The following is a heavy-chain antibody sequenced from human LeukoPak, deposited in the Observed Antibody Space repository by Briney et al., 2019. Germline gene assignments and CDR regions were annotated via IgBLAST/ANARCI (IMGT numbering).Heavy chain of an antibody. V-gene: IGHV1-2*02. CDR1: GYTFTGYY. J-gene: IGHJ4*02. CDR3: ARAELRFTMYYFDY. D-gene: IGHD3-3*01. Sequence: ASVKVSCKASGYTFTGYYMHWVRRAPGQGLEWMGWINPNSGGTNYAQKFQGRVTMTRDTSISTAYMELSRLRSDDTAVYYCARAELRFTMYYFDYWGQGTLVTVSS. CDR2: INPNSGGT.